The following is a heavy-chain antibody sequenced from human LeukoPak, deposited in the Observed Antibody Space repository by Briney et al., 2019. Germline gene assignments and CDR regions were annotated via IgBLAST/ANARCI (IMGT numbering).Heavy chain of an antibody. CDR3: ARGLYYYGSGSYYRRIGFDY. J-gene: IGHJ4*02. Sequence: SETLSLTCAVYGGSFSGYYWSWIRQPPGKGLEWIGEINHSGSTNYSPSLKSRVTISVDTSKNQFSLKLSSVTAADTAVYYCARGLYYYGSGSYYRRIGFDYWGQGTLVTVSS. V-gene: IGHV4-34*01. D-gene: IGHD3-10*01. CDR1: GGSFSGYY. CDR2: INHSGST.